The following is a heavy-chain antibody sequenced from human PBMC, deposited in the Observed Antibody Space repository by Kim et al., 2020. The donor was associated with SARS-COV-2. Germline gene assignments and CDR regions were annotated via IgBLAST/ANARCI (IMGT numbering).Heavy chain of an antibody. D-gene: IGHD5-12*01. CDR2: ITCDGSTK. CDR1: GFTFSSYA. J-gene: IGHJ6*01. CDR3: ARDERVRSWGDGYNYVPIDSCYCMVV. Sequence: GGSLRLSCAASGFTFSSYAMHWVRQAPGKGLEWVAVITCDGSTKYYSDSVKGRFTISRDNAKNTLYLQMNSLRTEDTAVYYCARDERVRSWGDGYNYVPIDSCYCMVVWGRRSPATVSS. V-gene: IGHV3-30*04.